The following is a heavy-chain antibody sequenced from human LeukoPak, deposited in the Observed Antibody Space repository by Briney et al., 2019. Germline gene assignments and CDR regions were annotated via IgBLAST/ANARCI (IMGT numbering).Heavy chain of an antibody. V-gene: IGHV1-18*01. Sequence: GASVKVSCKASGYTFTSYGISWVRQAPGQGLEWMGWISAYNGNTNYAQKLQGRVTMTTDTSTSTAYMELRSLRSDDTAVYYCARGGLHDYGDYPARYYYYYGMDVWGQGTTVTVSS. J-gene: IGHJ6*02. CDR1: GYTFTSYG. CDR3: ARGGLHDYGDYPARYYYYYGMDV. D-gene: IGHD4-17*01. CDR2: ISAYNGNT.